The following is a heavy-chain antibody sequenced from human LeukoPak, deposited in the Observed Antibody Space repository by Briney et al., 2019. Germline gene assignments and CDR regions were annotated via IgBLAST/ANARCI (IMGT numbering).Heavy chain of an antibody. J-gene: IGHJ5*02. D-gene: IGHD1-26*01. Sequence: SETLSLTCTVSGGSISSYYWSWIRQPPGQGLEWIAYIHSSGYTNYNPSLKSRVTISVDTSKNQFSPKVTSVTAADTAVYYCAKRQGPNSGSYDYFDPWGQGTLVTVS. CDR1: GGSISSYY. V-gene: IGHV4-4*09. CDR3: AKRQGPNSGSYDYFDP. CDR2: IHSSGYT.